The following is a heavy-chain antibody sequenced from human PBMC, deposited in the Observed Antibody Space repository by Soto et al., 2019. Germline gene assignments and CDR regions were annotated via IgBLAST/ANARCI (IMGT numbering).Heavy chain of an antibody. Sequence: QVQLVQSGAEVKKPGSSVKVSCKASGGTFSSYAISWVRQAPGQGLEWMGGIIPIFGTANYAQKFQGRVTITANESTSTAYMELSSLRSEDTAVYYCAGDSYYDILTCYDGGAFDIWGQGTMVTVSS. CDR2: IIPIFGTA. CDR1: GGTFSSYA. D-gene: IGHD3-9*01. V-gene: IGHV1-69*01. J-gene: IGHJ3*02. CDR3: AGDSYYDILTCYDGGAFDI.